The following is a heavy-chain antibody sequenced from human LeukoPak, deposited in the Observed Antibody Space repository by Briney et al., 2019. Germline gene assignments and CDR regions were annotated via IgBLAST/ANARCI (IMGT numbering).Heavy chain of an antibody. CDR3: ASRSSGWPFLYYYYVDV. CDR2: IIPFLGTT. V-gene: IGHV1-69*05. J-gene: IGHJ6*03. Sequence: ASVKVSCTASGDTFSNYVISWVRQAPGQGLEWMGGIIPFLGTTNYAQKFQGRVTITTDESTRTAYMELSSLRSEDTAVYYCASRSSGWPFLYYYYVDVWGKGTTVTVSS. D-gene: IGHD6-19*01. CDR1: GDTFSNYV.